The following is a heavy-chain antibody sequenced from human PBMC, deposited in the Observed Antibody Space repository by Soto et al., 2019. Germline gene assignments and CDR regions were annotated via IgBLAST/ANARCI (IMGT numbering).Heavy chain of an antibody. Sequence: QVQLVQSGAEVKKPGSSVKVSCKASGGTFSSYAISWVRQAPGQGLEWMGGIIPIPGTANYAQKFQGRVTITADETTSTGYMELSSLRSEDTAVYYCARAQGSRTSLEIYYYYYYGMDVWGQGTTVTASS. CDR2: IIPIPGTA. J-gene: IGHJ6*02. D-gene: IGHD2-2*01. CDR3: ARAQGSRTSLEIYYYYYYGMDV. CDR1: GGTFSSYA. V-gene: IGHV1-69*01.